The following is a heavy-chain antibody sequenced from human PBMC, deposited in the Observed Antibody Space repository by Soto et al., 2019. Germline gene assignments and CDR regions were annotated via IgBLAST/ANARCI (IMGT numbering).Heavy chain of an antibody. J-gene: IGHJ4*02. CDR1: GSSISSGDYY. V-gene: IGHV4-30-4*01. Sequence: SETLSLTCTVSGSSISSGDYYWSWIRQPPGKGLEWIGYIYYSGSTYYNPSLKSRVTISVDTSKNQFSLKLSSVTAADTAVYYCAREGSRDGYNFFDYWGQGTLVTVSS. CDR3: AREGSRDGYNFFDY. CDR2: IYYSGST. D-gene: IGHD5-12*01.